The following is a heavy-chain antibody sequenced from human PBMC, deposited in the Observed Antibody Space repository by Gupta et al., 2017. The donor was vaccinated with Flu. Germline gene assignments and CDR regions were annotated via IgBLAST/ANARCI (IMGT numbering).Heavy chain of an antibody. CDR1: GGTFSGVY. CDR2: IEHTESI. D-gene: IGHD6-6*01. V-gene: IGHV4-34*01. Sequence: RTCATYGGTFSGVYLRWIRQSPEKGLEWSGEIEHTESINYNPALTSRVTISMDTSKSPFSLRLSAVAAADAGVYYCARGGAARRCRWGQGTLVTVSS. J-gene: IGHJ4*02. CDR3: ARGGAARRCR.